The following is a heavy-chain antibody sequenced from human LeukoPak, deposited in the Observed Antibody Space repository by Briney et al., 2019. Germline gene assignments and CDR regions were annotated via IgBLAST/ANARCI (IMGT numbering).Heavy chain of an antibody. Sequence: GGSLRLSCAVSGFTFSSYWMHWVRQAPGKGLVWVSRINSDGSSTSYADSVKGRFTISRDNAKNTLYLQMNSLRAEDTAVYYCAINPQDYYDSSGYYDYWGQGALVTVSS. CDR1: GFTFSSYW. V-gene: IGHV3-74*01. CDR3: AINPQDYYDSSGYYDY. J-gene: IGHJ4*02. D-gene: IGHD3-22*01. CDR2: INSDGSST.